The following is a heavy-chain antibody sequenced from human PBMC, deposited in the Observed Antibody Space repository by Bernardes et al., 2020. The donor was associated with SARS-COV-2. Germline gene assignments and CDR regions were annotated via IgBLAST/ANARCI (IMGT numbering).Heavy chain of an antibody. V-gene: IGHV1-18*01. CDR1: GYTFTSYG. D-gene: IGHD3-22*01. CDR2: ISAYNGNT. Sequence: ASVKVSCKASGYTFTSYGISWVRQAPGQGLEWMGWISAYNGNTNYAQKLQGRVTMTTDTSTSTAYMELWSLRSDDTAVYYCASGRGDYYDSTQTDWGQGTLVTVSS. CDR3: ASGRGDYYDSTQTD. J-gene: IGHJ4*02.